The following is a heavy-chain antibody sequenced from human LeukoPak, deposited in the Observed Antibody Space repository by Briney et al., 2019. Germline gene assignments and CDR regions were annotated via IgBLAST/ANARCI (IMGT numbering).Heavy chain of an antibody. V-gene: IGHV3-30*02. J-gene: IGHJ4*02. CDR3: AKDIAPMYYYDSSGYYGDY. CDR1: GFTFSNYA. D-gene: IGHD3-22*01. CDR2: IRYDGSSK. Sequence: GGSLRLSCAASGFTFSNYAMNWVRQAPGKGLEWVAFIRYDGSSKYYADSVKGRFTISRDNSKNTLYLQMNSLRAEDTAVYYCAKDIAPMYYYDSSGYYGDYWGQGTLVTVSS.